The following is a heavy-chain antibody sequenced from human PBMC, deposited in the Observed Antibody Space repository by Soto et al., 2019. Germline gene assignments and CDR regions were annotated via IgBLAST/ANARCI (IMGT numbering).Heavy chain of an antibody. V-gene: IGHV2-5*02. CDR2: IYWDGDK. D-gene: IGHD3-22*01. Sequence: QIKPIESGPTLVKPTQTLTLTCTLSGFSLSTSGAAVGWVRQPPGRALEWLALIYWDGDKRYNASLGNRLTITKDTSMNQVVLTLTNVDPADTATYYCAHRATMTFWVLIIDNGIWSDPWVQGTRVIVSS. CDR3: AHRATMTFWVLIIDNGIWSDP. J-gene: IGHJ5*02. CDR1: GFSLSTSGAA.